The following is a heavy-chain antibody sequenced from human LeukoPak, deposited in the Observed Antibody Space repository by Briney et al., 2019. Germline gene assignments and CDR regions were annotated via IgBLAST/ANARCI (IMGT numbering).Heavy chain of an antibody. Sequence: NPSETLSLTCSVSGGSIGTYYWSWIRQPAGKGLEWIGRIYTGGSTNYNPSPKSRVTLSIETPKNQFSLELTSVTAADTAVYYCARAPTAYCLSTNCQPYFDYWGQGILVTVSS. CDR3: ARAPTAYCLSTNCQPYFDY. J-gene: IGHJ4*02. CDR1: GGSIGTYY. D-gene: IGHD2/OR15-2a*01. CDR2: IYTGGST. V-gene: IGHV4-4*07.